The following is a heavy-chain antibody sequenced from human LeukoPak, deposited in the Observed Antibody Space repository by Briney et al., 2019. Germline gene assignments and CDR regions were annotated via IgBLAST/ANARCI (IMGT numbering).Heavy chain of an antibody. CDR1: GGSISSRTSY. V-gene: IGHV4-61*02. Sequence: PSETLSLTCTVSGGSISSRTSYWPWIRQPAGKGLEWIGRIYGNGNTNYNPSLKSRVTISVDTSKNQFSLKLSSVTAADTAMYYCATDHYYDSKLDPWGQGTLVTVSS. J-gene: IGHJ5*02. CDR2: IYGNGNT. D-gene: IGHD3-22*01. CDR3: ATDHYYDSKLDP.